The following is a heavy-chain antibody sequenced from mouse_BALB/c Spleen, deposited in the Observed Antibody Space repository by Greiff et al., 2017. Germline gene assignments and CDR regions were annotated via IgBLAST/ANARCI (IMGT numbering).Heavy chain of an antibody. J-gene: IGHJ3*01. CDR3: ATLGPGGAWFAY. CDR1: GFSLTDYG. Sequence: VQGVESGPGLVAPSQSLSITCTVSGFSLTDYGVSWIRQPPGKGLEWLGVIWGGGSTYYNSALKSRLSISKDNSKSQVFLKMNSLQTDDTAMYYCATLGPGGAWFAYWGQGTLVTVSA. V-gene: IGHV2-6-5*01. CDR2: IWGGGST. D-gene: IGHD4-1*01.